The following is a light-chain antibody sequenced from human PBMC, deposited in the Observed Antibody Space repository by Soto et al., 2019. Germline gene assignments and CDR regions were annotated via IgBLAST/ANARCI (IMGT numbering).Light chain of an antibody. J-gene: IGLJ1*01. CDR3: LSYTTSSTYV. CDR1: SSDVGAYNY. CDR2: DVS. V-gene: IGLV2-14*01. Sequence: QSVLTQPASVSGSPGQSITISCTGTSSDVGAYNYVSWYQQHPGKAPEVMIYDVSNRPSGVSNRFSGSKSGNTASLTISGLQAEDEADYYCLSYTTSSTYVFGTGTKLTVL.